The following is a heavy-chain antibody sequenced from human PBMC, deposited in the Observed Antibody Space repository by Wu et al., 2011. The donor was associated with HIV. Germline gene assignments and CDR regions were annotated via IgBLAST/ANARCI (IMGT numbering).Heavy chain of an antibody. V-gene: IGHV1-2*02. Sequence: QVQLVQSGAEVKKPGASVKVSCKASGYTFTGYYIHWVRQAPGQGLEWMGWINPDSGGTGYAQGFQGRVTMTTDTSISTAYMELSRLRSDDTAVYYCARESPYVAWGQGILVTVSS. CDR2: INPDSGGT. J-gene: IGHJ5*02. D-gene: IGHD2-8*01. CDR1: GYTFTGYY. CDR3: ARESPYVA.